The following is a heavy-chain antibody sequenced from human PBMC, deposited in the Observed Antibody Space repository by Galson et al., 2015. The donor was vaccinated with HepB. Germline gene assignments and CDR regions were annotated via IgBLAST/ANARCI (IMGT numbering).Heavy chain of an antibody. J-gene: IGHJ3*02. V-gene: IGHV1-46*01. CDR3: ASPIYGGNSRDAFDI. D-gene: IGHD4-23*01. Sequence: SVKVSCKASGYTLTSYAMHWVRQAPGQGLEWMGIINPSGGSTSYAQKFQGRVTMTRDTSTSTVYMELSSLRSEDTAVYYCASPIYGGNSRDAFDIWGQETMVTVSS. CDR1: GYTLTSYA. CDR2: INPSGGST.